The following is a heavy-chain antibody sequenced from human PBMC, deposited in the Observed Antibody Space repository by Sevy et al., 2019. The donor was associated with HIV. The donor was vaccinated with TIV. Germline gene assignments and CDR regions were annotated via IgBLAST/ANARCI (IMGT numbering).Heavy chain of an antibody. CDR3: ARGSRGTFGY. J-gene: IGHJ4*02. V-gene: IGHV3-74*01. D-gene: IGHD1-26*01. CDR1: GLTLTNYW. CDR2: INTDGKMT. Sequence: GGSLRLSCAASGLTLTNYWMHWVRQAPGKGLVWVSHINTDGKMTRYGDSVKGRFTISRDNAKNTPYLQMNSLRDEDTAVYYCARGSRGTFGYWGQGTLITVSS.